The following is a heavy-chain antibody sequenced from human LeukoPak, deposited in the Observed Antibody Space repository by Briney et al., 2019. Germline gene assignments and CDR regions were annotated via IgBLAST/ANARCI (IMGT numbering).Heavy chain of an antibody. CDR1: GFTFSYYW. Sequence: GGSLRLSCTASGFTFSYYWMHWVRQAPGKGLEWVAVISYDGSNKYYADSVKGRFTISRDNSKNTLFLQMNSLTTEDTAVYYCAREVGGDYVFDYWGQGTLVTVSS. V-gene: IGHV3-30-3*01. CDR2: ISYDGSNK. D-gene: IGHD4-17*01. J-gene: IGHJ4*02. CDR3: AREVGGDYVFDY.